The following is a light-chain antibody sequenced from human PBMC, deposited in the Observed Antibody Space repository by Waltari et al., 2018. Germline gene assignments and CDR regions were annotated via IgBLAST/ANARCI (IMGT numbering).Light chain of an antibody. Sequence: QSVLIQPPSVSGTPGQGVTISGPGSSSPIGGNYVYWYEPLPGTAPKLLTYRNDQRPSGVPDRFSGSKSGTSASLAISGLRSEDEADFYCATWDDSLGGAIFGPGTKVTVL. J-gene: IGLJ1*01. CDR1: SSPIGGNY. CDR3: ATWDDSLGGAI. CDR2: RND. V-gene: IGLV1-47*01.